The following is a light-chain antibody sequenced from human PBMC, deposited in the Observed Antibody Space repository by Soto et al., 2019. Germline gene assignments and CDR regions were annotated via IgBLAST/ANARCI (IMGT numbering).Light chain of an antibody. CDR3: QQSYSTAPT. Sequence: DIQMTQSPSSLSASVGDRVTITCRASQSICTYLNWYQQKPGKAPKLLIYGASSLQSGVPSRFSGSGSGTDFTLTISSLQPEDFATYYCQQSYSTAPTFGQGTRLEIK. V-gene: IGKV1-39*01. CDR1: QSICTY. J-gene: IGKJ5*01. CDR2: GAS.